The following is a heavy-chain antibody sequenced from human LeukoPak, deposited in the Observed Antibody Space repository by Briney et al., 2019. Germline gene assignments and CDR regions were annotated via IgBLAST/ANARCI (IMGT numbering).Heavy chain of an antibody. J-gene: IGHJ6*02. CDR1: GFTFSSYA. D-gene: IGHD3-22*01. V-gene: IGHV3-23*01. Sequence: GGSLRLSCAASGFTFSSYAMSWVRQAPGKGLEWVSAISGSGGSTYYADSVKGRFTISRDNSKNTLYLQMNSLRAEDTAVYYCAKDDYYDSSGYYPQYYYGMDVWGQGPRSPSP. CDR2: ISGSGGST. CDR3: AKDDYYDSSGYYPQYYYGMDV.